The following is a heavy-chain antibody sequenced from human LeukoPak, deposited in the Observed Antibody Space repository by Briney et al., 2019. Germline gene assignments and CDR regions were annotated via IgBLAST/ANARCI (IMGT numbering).Heavy chain of an antibody. D-gene: IGHD3-22*01. Sequence: PSETLSLTCAVSSGFIISSDYYWGWIRQSPGKGLEWIGSIHYSGSACYSPSLESRVTVSVDTSKNQFSLKLSSVTAADTAVYYCARRPRSGYYLDYWGQGTLVTVSS. CDR2: IHYSGSA. V-gene: IGHV4-39*01. CDR1: SGFIISSDYY. J-gene: IGHJ4*02. CDR3: ARRPRSGYYLDY.